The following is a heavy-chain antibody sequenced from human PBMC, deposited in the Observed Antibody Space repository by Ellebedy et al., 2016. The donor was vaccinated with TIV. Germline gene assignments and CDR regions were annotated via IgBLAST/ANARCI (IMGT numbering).Heavy chain of an antibody. CDR2: ISSSGSPM. D-gene: IGHD6-13*01. CDR1: GFTFSDYY. V-gene: IGHV3-11*01. J-gene: IGHJ5*02. Sequence: GGSLRLSCAASGFTFSDYYMSWIRQAPGKGLEWVSYISSSGSPMYYADSVKGRFTISRDNAKNSLSLQMNSLRAEDTAVYYCARDVRFIDQQHNWFDPWGQGTLVTVSS. CDR3: ARDVRFIDQQHNWFDP.